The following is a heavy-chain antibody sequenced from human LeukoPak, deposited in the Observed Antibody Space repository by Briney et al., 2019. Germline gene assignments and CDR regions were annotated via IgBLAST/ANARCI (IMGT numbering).Heavy chain of an antibody. D-gene: IGHD1-26*01. J-gene: IGHJ4*02. CDR2: ISSSSSYI. Sequence: PGRSLRLSCAASGFTFSSYSMNWVRQAPGKGLEWVSSISSSSSYIYYADSVKGRFTISRDNAKNSLYLQMNSLRAEDTAVYYCARASNLVGARIFDYWGQGTLVTVSS. V-gene: IGHV3-21*01. CDR3: ARASNLVGARIFDY. CDR1: GFTFSSYS.